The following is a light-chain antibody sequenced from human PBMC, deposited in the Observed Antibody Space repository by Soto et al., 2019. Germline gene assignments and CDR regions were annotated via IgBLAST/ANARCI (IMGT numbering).Light chain of an antibody. CDR3: SSYTNNNTVDVV. Sequence: QSALTQPASVSGSPGQSITISCTGTSSDVGGYNYVSWYQQHPGKAPKLMIYDVSNRPSGVSDRFSGSKSGNTASLTISGLQAEDEADYYCSSYTNNNTVDVVFGGGTKLTVL. V-gene: IGLV2-14*01. J-gene: IGLJ2*01. CDR1: SSDVGGYNY. CDR2: DVS.